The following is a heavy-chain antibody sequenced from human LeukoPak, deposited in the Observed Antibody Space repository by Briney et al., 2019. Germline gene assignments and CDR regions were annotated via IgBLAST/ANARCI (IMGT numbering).Heavy chain of an antibody. CDR2: ISGSGGSA. CDR1: GFTFSSYA. CDR3: AKTGYSSGWYRIWDY. D-gene: IGHD6-19*01. V-gene: IGHV3-23*01. Sequence: GGSLRLSCAASGFTFSSYAMSWVRQAPGKGLKWVSAISGSGGSAYYADSVKGRFTISRDNSRNSLSLQMNSLRAEDTALYYCAKTGYSSGWYRIWDYWGQGTLVTVSS. J-gene: IGHJ4*02.